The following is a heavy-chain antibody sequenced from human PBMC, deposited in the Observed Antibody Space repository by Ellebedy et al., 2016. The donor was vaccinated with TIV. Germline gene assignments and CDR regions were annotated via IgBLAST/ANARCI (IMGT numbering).Heavy chain of an antibody. CDR3: ARTVGATKKGVRYYFDY. D-gene: IGHD1-26*01. J-gene: IGHJ4*02. V-gene: IGHV3-74*01. CDR1: GFTFSSYW. Sequence: GGSLRLXXAASGFTFSSYWMHWVRQAPGKGLVWVSRINSDGSSTSYADSVKGRFTISRDNAKDSLYLQMNSLRAEDTAVYYCARTVGATKKGVRYYFDYWGQGTLVTVSS. CDR2: INSDGSST.